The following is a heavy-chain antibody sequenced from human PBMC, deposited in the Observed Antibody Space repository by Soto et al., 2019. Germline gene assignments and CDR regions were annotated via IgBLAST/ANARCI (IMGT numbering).Heavy chain of an antibody. J-gene: IGHJ5*02. CDR2: ISAYNGNT. Sequence: ASVKVSCKASGYTFTSYGISWVRQAPGQGLEWMGWISAYNGNTNYAQKLQGRVTMTTDTSTSTAYMELRSLRSDDTAVYYCARVYYDFWSGYYDQNNWFDPWGQGTLVTVS. CDR1: GYTFTSYG. D-gene: IGHD3-3*01. V-gene: IGHV1-18*01. CDR3: ARVYYDFWSGYYDQNNWFDP.